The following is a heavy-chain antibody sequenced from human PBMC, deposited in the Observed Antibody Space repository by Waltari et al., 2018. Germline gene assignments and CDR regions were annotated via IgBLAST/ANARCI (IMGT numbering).Heavy chain of an antibody. CDR1: GFTFSSYA. V-gene: IGHV3-23*03. Sequence: EVQLLESGGGLVQPVGSLRLSCAASGFTFSSYAMSWVRQAPGKGLEWVSVIYSGGSTYYADSVKGRFTISRDNSKNTLYLQMNSLRAEDTAVYYCAKTPPYSSGGYWGQGTLVTVSS. J-gene: IGHJ4*02. CDR2: IYSGGST. D-gene: IGHD6-19*01. CDR3: AKTPPYSSGGY.